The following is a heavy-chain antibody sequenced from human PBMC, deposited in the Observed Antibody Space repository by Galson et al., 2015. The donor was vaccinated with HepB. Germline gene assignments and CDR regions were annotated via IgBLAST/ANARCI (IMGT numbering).Heavy chain of an antibody. CDR2: INPYNDNT. V-gene: IGHV1-18*04. J-gene: IGHJ3*01. Sequence: SVKVSCKASGYTFLRYGISWVRQAPGQGLEWMGWINPYNDNTDYAQKFQGRLSVTTDRSATTIYMELRTLRSDDTAVYYCARDGDYFDSSGYSAAFDVWGQGTMVTVSS. D-gene: IGHD3-22*01. CDR3: ARDGDYFDSSGYSAAFDV. CDR1: GYTFLRYG.